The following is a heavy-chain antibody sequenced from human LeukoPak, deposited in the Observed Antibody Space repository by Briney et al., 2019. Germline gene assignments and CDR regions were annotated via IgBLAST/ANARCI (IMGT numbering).Heavy chain of an antibody. CDR1: GFTFSNAW. CDR3: TTGDSLYYYYYYGMDF. J-gene: IGHJ6*02. Sequence: GGSLRPSCAASGFTFSNAWMSWVRQAPGKGLEWVGRIKSKTDGATTDYATPVKGRFTISRDDSKNTLYLQMNSLKTEDTAVYYCTTGDSLYYYYYYGMDFWGQGTTVTVSS. D-gene: IGHD2-21*02. V-gene: IGHV3-15*01. CDR2: IKSKTDGATT.